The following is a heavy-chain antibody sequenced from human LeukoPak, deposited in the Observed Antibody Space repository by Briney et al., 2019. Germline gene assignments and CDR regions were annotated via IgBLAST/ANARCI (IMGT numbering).Heavy chain of an antibody. V-gene: IGHV1-24*01. CDR1: EYIFTELS. D-gene: IGHD2-15*01. J-gene: IGHJ4*02. CDR2: FDPADGET. CDR3: ARDTGMVAASLCDY. Sequence: GASVKVSCKVSEYIFTELSINWVRLAPGKGLEWMGSFDPADGETVYAQKFKGRLTLTEDTSTDTAYMELSGLRSEDTAVYYCARDTGMVAASLCDYWGQGTLVTVSS.